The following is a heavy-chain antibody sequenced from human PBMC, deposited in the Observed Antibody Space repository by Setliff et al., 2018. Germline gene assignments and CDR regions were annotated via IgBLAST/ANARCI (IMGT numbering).Heavy chain of an antibody. CDR1: GGTFSNYG. Sequence: ASVKVSCKASGGTFSNYGISWVRQAPGQGLEWMGGTIPTFGTRNYARKFQGRVTIITDESTSTAYMQLTSLGSEDTAVYYCVREGVDSRSSTDYRYYMDVWGKGTTVTVSS. CDR3: VREGVDSRSSTDYRYYMDV. V-gene: IGHV1-69*05. D-gene: IGHD3-22*01. CDR2: TIPTFGTR. J-gene: IGHJ6*03.